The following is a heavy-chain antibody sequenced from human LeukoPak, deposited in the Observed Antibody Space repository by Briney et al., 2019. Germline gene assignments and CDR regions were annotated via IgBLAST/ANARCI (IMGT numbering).Heavy chain of an antibody. CDR3: AKDRDGYNSDGIDY. CDR1: GFTFDDYA. V-gene: IGHV3-9*03. CDR2: ISWNSGSI. D-gene: IGHD5-24*01. Sequence: PGTSLRLSCAASGFTFDDYAMHWVRQAPGKGLEWVSGISWNSGSIGYADSVKGRFTISRDNAKNSLYLQMNSLRAEDMALYYCAKDRDGYNSDGIDYWGQGTLVTVSS. J-gene: IGHJ4*02.